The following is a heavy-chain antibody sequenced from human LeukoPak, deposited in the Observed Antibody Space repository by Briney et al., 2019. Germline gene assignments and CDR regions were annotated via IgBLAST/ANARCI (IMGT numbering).Heavy chain of an antibody. D-gene: IGHD3-10*01. CDR3: AREIMVRGVITYYFDY. V-gene: IGHV4-61*02. Sequence: SQTLSLTCTVSGRSISSGSYCWSWIRQPAGKGLEWIGRIYTSGSTNYNPSLKSRVTISVDTSKNQFSLKLSSVTAADTAVYYCAREIMVRGVITYYFDYWGQGTLVTVSS. CDR2: IYTSGST. J-gene: IGHJ4*02. CDR1: GRSISSGSYC.